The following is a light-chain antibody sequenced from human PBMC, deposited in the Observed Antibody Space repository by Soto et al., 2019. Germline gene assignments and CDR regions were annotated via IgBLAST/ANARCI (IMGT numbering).Light chain of an antibody. CDR2: EVN. J-gene: IGLJ2*01. CDR3: CSYAGSSTVI. Sequence: QSALTQPASVSGSPGQSITISCTGTSSDVGSYNLVSWYQQHPGKAPKLMIYEVNKGPSGVSNRFSGSKSGNTASLTISGLQAEDEGDYYCCSYAGSSTVIFGGGTKLTVL. V-gene: IGLV2-23*02. CDR1: SSDVGSYNL.